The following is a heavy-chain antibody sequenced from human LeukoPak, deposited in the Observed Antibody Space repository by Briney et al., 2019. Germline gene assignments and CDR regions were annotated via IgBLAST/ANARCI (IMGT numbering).Heavy chain of an antibody. Sequence: ASVKVSCKASGYTFTSYAMHWVRQAPGQRLEWMGWINAGNGNTKYSQKFQGRVTMTEDTSTDTAYMELSSLRSEDTAVYYCATRGISSWYAPAFDYWGQGTLVTVSS. J-gene: IGHJ4*02. D-gene: IGHD6-13*01. CDR3: ATRGISSWYAPAFDY. CDR2: INAGNGNT. CDR1: GYTFTSYA. V-gene: IGHV1-3*01.